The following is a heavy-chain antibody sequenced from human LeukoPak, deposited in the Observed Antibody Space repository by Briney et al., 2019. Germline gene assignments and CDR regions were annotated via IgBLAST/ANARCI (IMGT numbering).Heavy chain of an antibody. CDR2: IYYSGST. Sequence: PSETLSLTCTVSGGSISSSSYYWVWMRQPPGKGLEWIGSIYYSGSTYYNPSLKSRVTISVDTSKNQFSLRLNSVTAADTAVYYCARHTSMVRGVMKYYFDYWGQGTQATVSS. J-gene: IGHJ4*02. V-gene: IGHV4-39*01. CDR3: ARHTSMVRGVMKYYFDY. D-gene: IGHD3-10*01. CDR1: GGSISSSSYY.